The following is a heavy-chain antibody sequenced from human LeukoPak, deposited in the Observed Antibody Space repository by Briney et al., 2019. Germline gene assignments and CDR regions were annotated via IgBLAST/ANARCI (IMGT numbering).Heavy chain of an antibody. CDR3: GRRRYYDGSGYLE. CDR1: GDSVSRSDSY. Sequence: SETLSLTCSVSGDSVSRSDSYWDWIRQPPGKGLEWIGTIYYSGRTYYSPSPKSRVTMSVDPSNNQFSLNLRSVTAADTALYYCGRRRYYDGSGYLEWGQGTLLSVSS. J-gene: IGHJ1*01. CDR2: IYYSGRT. V-gene: IGHV4-39*01. D-gene: IGHD3-22*01.